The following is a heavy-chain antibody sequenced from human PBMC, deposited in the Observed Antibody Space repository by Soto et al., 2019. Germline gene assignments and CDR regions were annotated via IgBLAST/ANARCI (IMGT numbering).Heavy chain of an antibody. V-gene: IGHV3-23*01. CDR1: GFTFSSYA. J-gene: IGHJ4*02. Sequence: EVQLLESGGGLVQPGGSLRLSCAASGFTFSSYAMSWVRQAPGKGLEWVSAISGSGGSTYYADSVKGRFTISRDNSKNTLYLQMNSLRAEDTAVYYCANSAPYCGGDCHSRFDYWGQGTLVTVSS. CDR3: ANSAPYCGGDCHSRFDY. D-gene: IGHD2-21*02. CDR2: ISGSGGST.